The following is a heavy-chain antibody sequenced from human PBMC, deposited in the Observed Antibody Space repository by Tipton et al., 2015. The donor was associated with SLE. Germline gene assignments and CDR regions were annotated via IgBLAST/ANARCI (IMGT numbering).Heavy chain of an antibody. CDR3: ARLGPTGDLGDAFDI. Sequence: VKPSQTLSLTCAISGDSVSSNSAAWNWIRQSPSRGLEWLGGTYYRSKWYNDYAVSVKSRITINPDTSNNQFSLQVNSVTPEDTAVYYCARLGPTGDLGDAFDIWGQGTMVTVSS. D-gene: IGHD7-27*01. V-gene: IGHV6-1*01. CDR2: TYYRSKWYN. J-gene: IGHJ3*02. CDR1: GDSVSSNSAA.